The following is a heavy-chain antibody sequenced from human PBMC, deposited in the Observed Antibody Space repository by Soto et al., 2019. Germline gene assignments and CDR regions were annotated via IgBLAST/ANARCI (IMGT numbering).Heavy chain of an antibody. CDR2: IYYSGST. J-gene: IGHJ3*02. Sequence: PSETLSLTCTVSGGSISTYYWTWIRQSPEKGLEWLGNIYYSGSTNYSPSINSRLTISLDTSKNQFSMKLRSVTAADTAVYYCARESRCVNGACGNVFDIWGRGTKVTVSS. V-gene: IGHV4-59*12. CDR3: ARESRCVNGACGNVFDI. CDR1: GGSISTYY. D-gene: IGHD2-8*01.